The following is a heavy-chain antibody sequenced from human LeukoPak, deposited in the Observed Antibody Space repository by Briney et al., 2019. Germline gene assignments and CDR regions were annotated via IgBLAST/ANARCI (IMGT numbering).Heavy chain of an antibody. Sequence: PGGSLRLSCAASGFTFSSYWMHWVRQAPGKGLVWVSRINSDGSRTDYADSVKGRFTISRDNAKNTLYLQVNSLRAEDTAVYYCARTWVEIATSLLDYWGQGTLVTVSS. V-gene: IGHV3-74*01. CDR1: GFTFSSYW. J-gene: IGHJ4*02. CDR2: INSDGSRT. D-gene: IGHD5-24*01. CDR3: ARTWVEIATSLLDY.